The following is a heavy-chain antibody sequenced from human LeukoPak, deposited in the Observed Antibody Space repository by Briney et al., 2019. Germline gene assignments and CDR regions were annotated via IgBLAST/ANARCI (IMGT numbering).Heavy chain of an antibody. CDR3: ARSRQNYGFWSGFDY. Sequence: ASVKVSCKASGYTFTGYYMHWVRQAPGQGLEWMGWINPNSGGTNYAQKFQGRVTMTRDTSISTAYMELSRLRSDDTAVYYCARSRQNYGFWSGFDYWGQGTLVTVSS. CDR1: GYTFTGYY. V-gene: IGHV1-2*02. J-gene: IGHJ4*02. CDR2: INPNSGGT. D-gene: IGHD3-3*01.